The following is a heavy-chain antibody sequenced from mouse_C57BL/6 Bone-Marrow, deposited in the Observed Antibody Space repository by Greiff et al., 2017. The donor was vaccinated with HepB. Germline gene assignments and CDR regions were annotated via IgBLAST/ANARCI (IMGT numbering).Heavy chain of an antibody. CDR2: IYPGSGNT. D-gene: IGHD1-1*01. V-gene: IGHV1-76*01. CDR1: GYTFTDYY. CDR3: ARYYYGSGSAMDY. Sequence: QVQLQQSGAELVRPGASVKLSCKASGYTFTDYYINWVKQRPGQGLEWIAMIYPGSGNTYYNEKFKGKATLTAEKSSSTAYMQLSILPSEDSAVYFCARYYYGSGSAMDYWGQGTSVTVSS. J-gene: IGHJ4*01.